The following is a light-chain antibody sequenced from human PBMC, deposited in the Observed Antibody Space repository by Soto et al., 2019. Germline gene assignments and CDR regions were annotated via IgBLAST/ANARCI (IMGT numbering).Light chain of an antibody. Sequence: DIQMTQSPSTLSASVGDRVTITCRASQSISSWLAWYQQKPGKAPKLLIYKASSLESGVPSRFSGSGSGTEFALTISSLQHDDFASYYGQQYISYSLTFGGGTKGEI. CDR1: QSISSW. CDR2: KAS. CDR3: QQYISYSLT. J-gene: IGKJ4*01. V-gene: IGKV1-5*03.